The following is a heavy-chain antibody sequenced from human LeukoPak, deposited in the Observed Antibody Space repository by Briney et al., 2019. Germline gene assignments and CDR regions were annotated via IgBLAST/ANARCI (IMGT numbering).Heavy chain of an antibody. CDR3: ARALPIAAAGDPYYNAFDI. J-gene: IGHJ3*02. D-gene: IGHD6-13*01. CDR1: GFTFSSYA. V-gene: IGHV3-30*04. CDR2: ISYDGSNK. Sequence: GGSLILSCAAAGFTFSSYAMHWVRQAPGKGLEWVAVISYDGSNKYYADSVKGRFTISRDNSKNTLYLQMNSLRAEDTAVYYCARALPIAAAGDPYYNAFDIWGQGTMVTVSS.